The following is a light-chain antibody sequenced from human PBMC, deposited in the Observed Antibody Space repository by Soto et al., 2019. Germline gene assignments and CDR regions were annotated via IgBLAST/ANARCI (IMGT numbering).Light chain of an antibody. CDR1: QSISIN. V-gene: IGKV3-20*01. CDR2: GAS. CDR3: QQYGGSPRIT. J-gene: IGKJ5*01. Sequence: TQSPSSLSVSPGERAILSCRASQSISINLAWYQQKPGQPPRLLIYGASNRATGIPDRFSGSGSGTDFTLIINRLEPEDVAIYYCQQYGGSPRITFGQGTRLEIK.